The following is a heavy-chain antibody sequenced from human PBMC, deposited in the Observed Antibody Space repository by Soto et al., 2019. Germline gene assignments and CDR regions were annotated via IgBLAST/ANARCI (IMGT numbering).Heavy chain of an antibody. D-gene: IGHD3-9*01. V-gene: IGHV3-33*03. CDR3: AAVYFCASQWRASQYYYGMDV. J-gene: IGHJ6*02. CDR2: IWYDGSNK. Sequence: GGSLRLSCAASGFTFSSYGMHWVRQAPGKGLEWVAVIWYDGSNKYYADSVKGRFTISRDNSKNTLYLQMNSLRAEDTAVYYCAAVYFCASQWRASQYYYGMDVWGQGTTVTVSS. CDR1: GFTFSSYG.